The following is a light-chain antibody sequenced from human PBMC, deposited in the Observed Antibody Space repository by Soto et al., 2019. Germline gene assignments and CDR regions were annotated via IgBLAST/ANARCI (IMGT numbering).Light chain of an antibody. Sequence: DIQMTQSPSTLSASVGVRVTITCRASQSIRGWLAWYQQKPGKAPNLLIYDASRLKSGVPSRFSGRGSGTEFTLTITSLQPDDFATYYCHQYNSFSPWTFGQGTKVEVK. J-gene: IGKJ1*01. V-gene: IGKV1-5*01. CDR2: DAS. CDR1: QSIRGW. CDR3: HQYNSFSPWT.